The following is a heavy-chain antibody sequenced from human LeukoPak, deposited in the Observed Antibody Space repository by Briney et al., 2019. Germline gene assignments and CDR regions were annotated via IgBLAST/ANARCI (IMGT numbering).Heavy chain of an antibody. CDR2: ISYDGSNK. V-gene: IGHV3-30*18. CDR3: AKDWSNGYDTPHDY. Sequence: GGSLRLSCAASGFTFSSYGMHWVRQAPGKGLEWVAVISYDGSNKYYADSVKGRFTISRDNSKNTLYLQMNSLRAEDTAVYYCAKDWSNGYDTPHDYWGQGTLVTVSS. J-gene: IGHJ4*02. CDR1: GFTFSSYG. D-gene: IGHD5-12*01.